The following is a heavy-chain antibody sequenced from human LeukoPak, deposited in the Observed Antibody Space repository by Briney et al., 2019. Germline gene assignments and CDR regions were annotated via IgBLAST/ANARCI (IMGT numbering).Heavy chain of an antibody. Sequence: SETLSLTCVVYGGSISSGSYYWSWIRQPAGKGLEWIGRIYTSGSTNYNPSLKSRVTISVDTSKNQFSLKLSSVTAADTAVYYCARDHNYDFWSGYYYNWFDPWGQGTLVTVSS. CDR1: GGSISSGSYY. D-gene: IGHD3-3*01. CDR2: IYTSGST. CDR3: ARDHNYDFWSGYYYNWFDP. V-gene: IGHV4-61*02. J-gene: IGHJ5*02.